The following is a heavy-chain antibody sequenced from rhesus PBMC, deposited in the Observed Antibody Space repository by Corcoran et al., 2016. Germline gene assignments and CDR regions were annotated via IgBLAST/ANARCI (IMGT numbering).Heavy chain of an antibody. CDR3: AGCRAAATVY. CDR2: IYGSGRST. CDR1: GGSIRSSY. J-gene: IGHJ4*01. V-gene: IGHV4-169*02. Sequence: QLQLQESGPGLVKPSETLSLTCAVSGGSIRSSYWRWIRQAPGKGRGWIGNIYGSGRSTNSNASLKGRGCLSVDTSKNQLSLKLSSGTAADTAVYYWAGCRAAATVYWGQGVLVTVSS. D-gene: IGHD6-43*01.